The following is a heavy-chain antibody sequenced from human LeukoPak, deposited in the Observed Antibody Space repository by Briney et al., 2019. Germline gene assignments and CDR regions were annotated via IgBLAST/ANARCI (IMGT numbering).Heavy chain of an antibody. D-gene: IGHD6-13*01. V-gene: IGHV4-59*01. J-gene: IGHJ2*01. Sequence: PSETLSLTCTVSGGSISSYYWSWIRQPPGKGLEWIGCVFYGGSTNYNPSLKSRVTISVDTSKNQFSLKVSAMTAADTAVYYCARGESSWPHWHLDLWGRGTLVTVSS. CDR2: VFYGGST. CDR3: ARGESSWPHWHLDL. CDR1: GGSISSYY.